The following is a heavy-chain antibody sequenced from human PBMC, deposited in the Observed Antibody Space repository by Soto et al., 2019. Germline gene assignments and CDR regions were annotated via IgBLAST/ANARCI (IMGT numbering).Heavy chain of an antibody. D-gene: IGHD3-22*01. CDR3: EGYDSSGYYNIVDY. Sequence: SVKVSCKASGGTFSSYTISWVRQAPGQGLEWMGRITPILGIANYAQKFQGRVTITADKSTSTAYMELSSLRSEDTAVYYCEGYDSSGYYNIVDYWGQGTLVTVSS. V-gene: IGHV1-69*02. CDR2: ITPILGIA. J-gene: IGHJ4*02. CDR1: GGTFSSYT.